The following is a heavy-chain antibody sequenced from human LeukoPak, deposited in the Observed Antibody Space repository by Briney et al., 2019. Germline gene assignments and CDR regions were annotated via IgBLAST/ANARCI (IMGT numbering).Heavy chain of an antibody. V-gene: IGHV1-69*13. CDR2: IIPIFDTA. J-gene: IGHJ6*02. CDR3: ARISLGAIWGYYYGMDA. Sequence: SVKVSCKASGGTFSSYSISWVRQAPGQGLEWMGGIIPIFDTADYAQKFQGRVTITADESTSTAYMELSSLRSEDTAVFYCARISLGAIWGYYYGMDAWGQGTTVTVSS. CDR1: GGTFSSYS. D-gene: IGHD1-26*01.